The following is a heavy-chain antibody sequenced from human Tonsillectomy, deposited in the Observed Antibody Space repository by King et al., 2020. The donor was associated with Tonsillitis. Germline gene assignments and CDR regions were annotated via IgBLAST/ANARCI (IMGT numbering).Heavy chain of an antibody. Sequence: VQLQQWGAGLLKPSETLSLTCAVYGGSFSGYYWSWIRQPPGKGLEWIGEINHSGSTNYNPSLKSRVTISVDTSKNQFSLKLSSVTAADTAVYYCARGYCRGGSCYNPYYYSYYMDVWGKGTTVTVSS. V-gene: IGHV4-34*01. CDR2: INHSGST. CDR3: ARGYCRGGSCYNPYYYSYYMDV. J-gene: IGHJ6*03. CDR1: GGSFSGYY. D-gene: IGHD2-15*01.